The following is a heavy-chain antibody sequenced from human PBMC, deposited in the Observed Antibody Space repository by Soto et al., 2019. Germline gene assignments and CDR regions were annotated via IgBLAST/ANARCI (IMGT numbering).Heavy chain of an antibody. V-gene: IGHV1-46*01. CDR3: ARDKPFSAGY. D-gene: IGHD3-3*02. CDR1: GYTFLDFY. J-gene: IGHJ4*02. Sequence: QMQLMQSGTEVKKPGASVKVSCKASGYTFLDFYIHWVRQAPGQGLEWMGFINPSGGGTTYAQKFQGRLTMTRDTSTSTVYMELISLRSEDTAIYYCARDKPFSAGYWGQGTLVT. CDR2: INPSGGGT.